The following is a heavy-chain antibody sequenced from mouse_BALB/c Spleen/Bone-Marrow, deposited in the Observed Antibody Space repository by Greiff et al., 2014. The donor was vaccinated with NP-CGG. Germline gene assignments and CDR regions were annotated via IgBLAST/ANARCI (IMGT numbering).Heavy chain of an antibody. CDR2: ILPGRGST. Sequence: VQLQQPGAELMKPGASVKISCKATGYTFSSYWIEWVKQRPGHGLEWIGEILPGRGSTNYNEKFKGKATFTSDTSSNTAYMQLSSLTSEDSAVYYCARWDTTAMDYWGQGTSVTVSS. D-gene: IGHD1-1*01. J-gene: IGHJ4*01. CDR1: GYTFSSYW. CDR3: ARWDTTAMDY. V-gene: IGHV1-9*01.